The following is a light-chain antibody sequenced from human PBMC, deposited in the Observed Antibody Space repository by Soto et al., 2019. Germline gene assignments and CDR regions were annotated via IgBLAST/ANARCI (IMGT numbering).Light chain of an antibody. CDR2: EVS. Sequence: QSALTQPPSASGSPGQTVTISCTGTSSDVGGYNYVSWYQQHPGKAPKHMIYEVSKRPSGVPDRFSGYKSGNTASLTVSGLQAEDEADYYCSSYAGSLYVFGTGTKLTVL. V-gene: IGLV2-8*01. CDR1: SSDVGGYNY. CDR3: SSYAGSLYV. J-gene: IGLJ1*01.